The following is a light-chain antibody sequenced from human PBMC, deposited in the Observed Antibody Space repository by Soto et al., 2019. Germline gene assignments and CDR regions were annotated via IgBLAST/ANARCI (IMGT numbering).Light chain of an antibody. CDR2: GAS. CDR3: QQYNNWPLT. V-gene: IGKV3-15*01. CDR1: QSVSSN. J-gene: IGKJ4*01. Sequence: IVMTQSPATLSVSPGERATLSCRASQSVSSNLAWYQQKPGQAPRLLIYGASTRATGIPASFSGSGSGTEFTLTISSLQSEDFAVYYCQQYNNWPLTFGGGTKV.